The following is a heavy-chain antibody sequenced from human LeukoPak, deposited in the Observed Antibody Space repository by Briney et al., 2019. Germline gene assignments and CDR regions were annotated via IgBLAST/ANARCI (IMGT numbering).Heavy chain of an antibody. J-gene: IGHJ4*02. Sequence: GRSLRLSCAASGFTFSSYTMHWVRQAPGKGLEWVAVISYDGSNKYYADSVKGRFTISRDNSKNTLYLQMNSLRAEDTAVYYCARYKGGYYASYYFDYWGQGTLVTVSS. CDR3: ARYKGGYYASYYFDY. CDR2: ISYDGSNK. CDR1: GFTFSSYT. D-gene: IGHD3-22*01. V-gene: IGHV3-30*04.